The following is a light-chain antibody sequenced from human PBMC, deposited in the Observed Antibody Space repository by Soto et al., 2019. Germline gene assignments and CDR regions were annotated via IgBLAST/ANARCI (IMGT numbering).Light chain of an antibody. CDR1: SSNIGSNT. J-gene: IGLJ2*01. CDR3: AAGDDSLNGDVV. CDR2: SNN. Sequence: QSVLTQPPSASGTPGQRVTISCSGSSSNIGSNTVNWYQQLPGTAPKHLIYSNNQRPSGVPDRFSGSKSGTSASLAISGLQSEDEADYYCAAGDDSLNGDVVFGGGTKLTVL. V-gene: IGLV1-44*01.